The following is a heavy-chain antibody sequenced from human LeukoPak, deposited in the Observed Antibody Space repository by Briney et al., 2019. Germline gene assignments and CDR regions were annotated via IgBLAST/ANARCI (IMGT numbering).Heavy chain of an antibody. CDR3: ARETVAYYFDY. Sequence: SETLSLXCTVSGGSISSGSYYWSWIRQPAGKGLEWIGRIYTSGSTNYNPSLKSRVTISVDTSKNQFSLKLSSVTAADTAVYYCARETVAYYFDYWGQGTLVTVSS. D-gene: IGHD6-19*01. V-gene: IGHV4-61*02. CDR1: GGSISSGSYY. J-gene: IGHJ4*02. CDR2: IYTSGST.